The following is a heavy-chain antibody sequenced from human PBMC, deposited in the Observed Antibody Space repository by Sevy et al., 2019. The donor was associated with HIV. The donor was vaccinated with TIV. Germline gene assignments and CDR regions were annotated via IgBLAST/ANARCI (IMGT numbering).Heavy chain of an antibody. CDR1: GFTFSSYA. J-gene: IGHJ4*02. CDR2: IGGSADYT. V-gene: IGHV3-23*01. Sequence: GGSLRLSCVTSGFTFSSYAMSWVRQTPGKGLEWVSAIGGSADYTYYADSVKGRFTISRDNSKNTVYLQMNGLRAEDTAVYYCAKVVSKHSYSDYWGQGTLVTVSS. D-gene: IGHD3-10*01. CDR3: AKVVSKHSYSDY.